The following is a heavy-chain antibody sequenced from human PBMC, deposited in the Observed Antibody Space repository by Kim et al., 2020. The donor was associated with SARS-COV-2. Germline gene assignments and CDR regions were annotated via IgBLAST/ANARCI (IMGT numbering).Heavy chain of an antibody. V-gene: IGHV3-48*02. D-gene: IGHD3-10*01. CDR2: TI. CDR3: ASGRFGEFHY. J-gene: IGHJ4*02. Sequence: TIYYADSVKGRFTISRDNDKNSLYLQMNSLRDEDTAVYYCASGRFGEFHYWGQGTLVTVSS.